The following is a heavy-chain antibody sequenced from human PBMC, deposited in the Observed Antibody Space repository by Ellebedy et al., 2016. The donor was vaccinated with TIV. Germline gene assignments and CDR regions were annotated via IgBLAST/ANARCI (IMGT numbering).Heavy chain of an antibody. CDR1: GFTFSSYA. V-gene: IGHV3-30-3*01. CDR3: ASPIYYDSHHDYFDY. Sequence: PGGSLRLSCAASGFTFSSYAMHWVRQAPGKGLEWVAVISYDGSNKYYADSVKGRFTISRDNSKNTLYLQMNSLRAEDTAVYYCASPIYYDSHHDYFDYWGQGTLVTVSS. J-gene: IGHJ4*02. CDR2: ISYDGSNK. D-gene: IGHD3-22*01.